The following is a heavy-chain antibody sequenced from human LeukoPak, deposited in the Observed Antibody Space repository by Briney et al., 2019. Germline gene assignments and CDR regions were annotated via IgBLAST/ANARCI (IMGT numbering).Heavy chain of an antibody. Sequence: PSETLSLTCSVSGGSICSDTDYWGWIRQPPGKGLEWIGSIYYSGSTYYNPSLKSRVTISVDTSKNQFSLKLTSVTAADTAVYYCATIRRRIPAAYYWGQGTLVTVSS. CDR3: ATIRRRIPAAYY. CDR1: GGSICSDTDY. CDR2: IYYSGST. V-gene: IGHV4-39*01. D-gene: IGHD6-13*01. J-gene: IGHJ4*02.